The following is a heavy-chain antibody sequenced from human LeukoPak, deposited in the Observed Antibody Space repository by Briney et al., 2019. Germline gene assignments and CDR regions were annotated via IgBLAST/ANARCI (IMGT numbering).Heavy chain of an antibody. CDR3: ARDSSEFRSLLFH. D-gene: IGHD1-14*01. Sequence: GASVKVSCKASGGTFSSYAISWVRQAPGQGLEWMGGIIPIFGTSNYAQKFQGRVTITADESTSTAYMELSSLRSEDTAVYYCARDSSEFRSLLFHWGQGTLVTVSS. V-gene: IGHV1-69*13. CDR2: IIPIFGTS. J-gene: IGHJ1*01. CDR1: GGTFSSYA.